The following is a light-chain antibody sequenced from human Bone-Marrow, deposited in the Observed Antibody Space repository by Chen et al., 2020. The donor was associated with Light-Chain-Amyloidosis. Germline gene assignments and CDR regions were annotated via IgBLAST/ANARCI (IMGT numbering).Light chain of an antibody. CDR3: QSADSSDTYEVI. CDR2: RDT. J-gene: IGLJ2*01. Sequence: SYELTQPPSVSVSPGQTARITCSGDDLPTKYAYWYQQKPGQAPVLVIHRDTERPSGISELFSGSSSGTTATLTISGVQAEDEADYHCQSADSSDTYEVIFGGGTKLTVL. V-gene: IGLV3-25*03. CDR1: DLPTKY.